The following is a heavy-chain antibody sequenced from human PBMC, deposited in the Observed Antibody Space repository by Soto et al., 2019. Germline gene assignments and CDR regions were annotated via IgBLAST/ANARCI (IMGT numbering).Heavy chain of an antibody. CDR2: ISTYNGNT. D-gene: IGHD4-17*01. CDR3: ARRLYGDYDY. V-gene: IGHV1-18*01. Sequence: AQLVQSGAEVKKPGASVKVSCKASGYSFTTSGITWVRQAPGQGLEWMGWISTYNGNTNYAQKFQDRVTLTTDTSTSTAYMELRSLRSDDTAVYYCARRLYGDYDYWGQGTLVTVSS. J-gene: IGHJ4*02. CDR1: GYSFTTSG.